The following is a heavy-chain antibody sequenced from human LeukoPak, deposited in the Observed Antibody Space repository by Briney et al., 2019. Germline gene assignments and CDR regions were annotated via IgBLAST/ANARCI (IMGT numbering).Heavy chain of an antibody. J-gene: IGHJ4*02. V-gene: IGHV3-49*04. CDR1: GFTFEDFA. D-gene: IGHD1-1*01. CDR3: SRDSHGDDAYDY. CDR2: IRRRAYGGTT. Sequence: GSLRLSCTVSGFTFEDFAMTWVRQAPGKGLEWVGFIRRRAYGGTTDYAASVKGRFTISIDDSKNIAFLQMNSLKTEDTAIYFCSRDSHGDDAYDYWGQGTLVTVSS.